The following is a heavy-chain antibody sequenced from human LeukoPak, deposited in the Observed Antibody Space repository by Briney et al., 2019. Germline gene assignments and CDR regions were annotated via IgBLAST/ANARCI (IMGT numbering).Heavy chain of an antibody. J-gene: IGHJ3*02. CDR3: AREVVGATSAAFDI. CDR2: IRYDGSNK. V-gene: IGHV3-30*02. Sequence: GGSLRLSCAASGFTFSSYGMHWVRQAPGKGLEGVAFIRYDGSNKYYADSVKGRFTISRDNSKNTLYLQMNSLRAEDTAVYYCAREVVGATSAAFDIWGQGTMVTVSS. D-gene: IGHD1-26*01. CDR1: GFTFSSYG.